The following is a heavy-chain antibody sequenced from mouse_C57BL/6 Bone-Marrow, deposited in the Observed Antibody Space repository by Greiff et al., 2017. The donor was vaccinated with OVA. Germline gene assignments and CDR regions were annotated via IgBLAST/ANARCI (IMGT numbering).Heavy chain of an antibody. V-gene: IGHV1-81*01. D-gene: IGHD2-10*01. CDR2: IYPRSGNT. J-gene: IGHJ4*01. Sequence: QVQLKQSGAELARPGASVKLSCKASGYTFTSYGISWVKQRTGQGLEWIGEIYPRSGNTYYNEKFKGKATLTADKSSSTAYMELRSLTSEDSAVYFCASSYYGNPYAMDYWGQGTSVTVSS. CDR1: GYTFTSYG. CDR3: ASSYYGNPYAMDY.